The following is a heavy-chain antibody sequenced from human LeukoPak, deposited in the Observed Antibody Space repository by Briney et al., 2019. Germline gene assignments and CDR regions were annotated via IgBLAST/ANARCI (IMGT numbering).Heavy chain of an antibody. D-gene: IGHD5-12*01. CDR2: MKQDGGVK. V-gene: IGHV3-7*01. CDR1: GFIFSSYW. Sequence: PGGSLRLSCAASGFIFSSYWMSWVRQAPGQGLEWVANMKQDGGVKYYVDSVRGRFTISRDNAKNSLDLQMNSLRGEDTAVYYCARDVRWLRFVFDHWGQGIPVTVSS. CDR3: ARDVRWLRFVFDH. J-gene: IGHJ4*02.